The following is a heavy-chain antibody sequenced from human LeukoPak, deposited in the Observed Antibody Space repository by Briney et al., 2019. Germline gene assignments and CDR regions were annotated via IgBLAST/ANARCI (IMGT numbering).Heavy chain of an antibody. Sequence: GGSLRLSCAASGFTFSSYAMSWVRQAPGKGLEWVSAISGSGGSTYYADSVKGRFTISRDNSRNTLYLQMNTLRAEDTAVYFCAKSPVSSCRGSFCYPFDYWGQGNLVTVSS. CDR3: AKSPVSSCRGSFCYPFDY. D-gene: IGHD2-15*01. V-gene: IGHV3-23*01. CDR2: ISGSGGST. J-gene: IGHJ4*02. CDR1: GFTFSSYA.